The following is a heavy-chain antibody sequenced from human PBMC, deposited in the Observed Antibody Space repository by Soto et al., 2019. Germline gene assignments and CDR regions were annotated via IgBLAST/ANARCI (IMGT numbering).Heavy chain of an antibody. CDR3: ARESGTLWPSYGMDV. J-gene: IGHJ6*02. V-gene: IGHV1-18*01. D-gene: IGHD1-1*01. Sequence: VASVKVSCKASGYTFTSYGISWVRQAPGQGLEWMGWISAYNGNTNYAQKLQGRVTMTTDTSTSTAYMELRSLRSDDTAVYYCARESGTLWPSYGMDVWGQGTTVTVSS. CDR1: GYTFTSYG. CDR2: ISAYNGNT.